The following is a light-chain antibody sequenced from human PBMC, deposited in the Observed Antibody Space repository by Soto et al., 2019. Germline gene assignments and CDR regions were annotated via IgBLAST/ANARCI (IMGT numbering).Light chain of an antibody. CDR1: SSDVGSYNL. CDR2: EGS. Sequence: QSALTQPASVSGSPGQSINISCTGTSSDVGSYNLVSWYQQHPGKAPKLMIYEGSKRPSGVSNRFSGSKSGNTASLTISGLQAEDEADYYCCSYAGSSTYVFGSGTKLTVL. V-gene: IGLV2-23*01. CDR3: CSYAGSSTYV. J-gene: IGLJ1*01.